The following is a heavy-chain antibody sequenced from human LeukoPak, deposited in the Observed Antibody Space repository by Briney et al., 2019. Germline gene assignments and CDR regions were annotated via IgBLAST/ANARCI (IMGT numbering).Heavy chain of an antibody. CDR3: AKITVATTPNY. V-gene: IGHV3-23*01. CDR2: ITDNGRKT. CDR1: GLTFSSYA. J-gene: IGHJ4*02. Sequence: GGSLRLSCAASGLTFSSYAMNWVRQASGKGLEWVSGITDNGRKTYYADSVKGRFSISRDNSKNTLYLQMSDLRAEDMAVYYCAKITVATTPNYWGQGTLVTVSS. D-gene: IGHD3-10*01.